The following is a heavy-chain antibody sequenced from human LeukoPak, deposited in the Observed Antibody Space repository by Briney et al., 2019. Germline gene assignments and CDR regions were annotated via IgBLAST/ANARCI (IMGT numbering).Heavy chain of an antibody. J-gene: IGHJ6*02. Sequence: GGFLRLSCTASGFTFGDYAMSWVRQAPGKGLEWVGFIRSKAYGGTTEYAASVKGRFTISRDDSKSIAYLQMNSLKTEDTAVYYCTRERGTMVRGVLPLYYYYGMDVWGQGTTVTVSS. V-gene: IGHV3-49*04. CDR1: GFTFGDYA. CDR2: IRSKAYGGTT. D-gene: IGHD3-10*01. CDR3: TRERGTMVRGVLPLYYYYGMDV.